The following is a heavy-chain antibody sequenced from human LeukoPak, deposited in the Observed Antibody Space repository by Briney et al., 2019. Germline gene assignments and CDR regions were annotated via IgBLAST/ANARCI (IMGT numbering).Heavy chain of an antibody. CDR1: GGSLSAYY. D-gene: IGHD3-22*01. V-gene: IGHV4-34*01. CDR2: INHGGST. Sequence: SETLSLTCAVYGGSLSAYYWTWIRQPPGKGLEWIGEINHGGSTNYNPSLKSRVTISVDTSKNQFSLKLSSVTAADTAVYYCARQGVYYYDRVDYWGQGTLVTVSS. CDR3: ARQGVYYYDRVDY. J-gene: IGHJ4*02.